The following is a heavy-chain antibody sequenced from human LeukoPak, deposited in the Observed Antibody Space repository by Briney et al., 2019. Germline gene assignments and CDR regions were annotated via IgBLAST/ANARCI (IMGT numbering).Heavy chain of an antibody. CDR1: GFTFSSYW. J-gene: IGHJ4*02. D-gene: IGHD6-19*01. CDR3: ARALYNRGWYPDYFDS. V-gene: IGHV3-7*01. CDR2: IKQDGSDK. Sequence: GGSLRLSCAASGFTFSSYWMSWVRQAPGKGLEWVANIKQDGSDKFYVDSVKGRFTISRDNAKNSLYLQMSSLRAEDTAMYYCARALYNRGWYPDYFDSWGQGTLVTVSS.